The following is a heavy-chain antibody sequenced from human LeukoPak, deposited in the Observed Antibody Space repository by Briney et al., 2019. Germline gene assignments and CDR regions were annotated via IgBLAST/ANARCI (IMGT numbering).Heavy chain of an antibody. V-gene: IGHV4-34*01. CDR2: INHSGST. J-gene: IGHJ4*02. D-gene: IGHD6-13*01. Sequence: GSLRLSCAASGFTFSSYAMSWVRQPPGKGLEWIGEINHSGSTNYNPSLKSRVTISVDTSKNQFSLKLSSVTAADTAVYYCARHSHSSSWFVLDYWGQGTLVTVSS. CDR3: ARHSHSSSWFVLDY. CDR1: GFTFSSYA.